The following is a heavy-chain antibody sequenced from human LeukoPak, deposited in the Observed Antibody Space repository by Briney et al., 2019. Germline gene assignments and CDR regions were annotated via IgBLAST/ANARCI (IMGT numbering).Heavy chain of an antibody. Sequence: SQTLSLTCTVSGGSISSGSYCWSWIRQPAGKGLEWIGHIYTSGSTNYNPSLKSRVTISVDTSKNQFSLKLSSVTAADTAMYYCARVKDPGGYYYYYYMDVWGKGTTVTVSS. J-gene: IGHJ6*03. CDR3: ARVKDPGGYYYYYYMDV. D-gene: IGHD3-16*01. CDR1: GGSISSGSYC. CDR2: IYTSGST. V-gene: IGHV4-61*09.